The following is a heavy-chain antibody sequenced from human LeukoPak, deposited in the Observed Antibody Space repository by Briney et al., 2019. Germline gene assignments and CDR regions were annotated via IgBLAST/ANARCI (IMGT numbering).Heavy chain of an antibody. J-gene: IGHJ6*03. V-gene: IGHV3-9*03. Sequence: GGSLRLSCAASGFTFDDYAMHWVRQAPGKGLEWVSGISWNSGSIGYADSVKGRFTISRDNAKNSLYLQMNSLRAEDMALYYCAKGIKPYYYYYMDVWGKGTTVTVSS. CDR3: AKGIKPYYYYYMDV. CDR1: GFTFDDYA. CDR2: ISWNSGSI. D-gene: IGHD5-18*01.